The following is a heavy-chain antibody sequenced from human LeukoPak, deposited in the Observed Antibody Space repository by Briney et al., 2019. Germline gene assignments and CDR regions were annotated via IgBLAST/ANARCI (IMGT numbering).Heavy chain of an antibody. CDR3: ARDIWFGELGYYYGMDV. V-gene: IGHV4-30-2*01. CDR2: IYHSGST. J-gene: IGHJ6*02. D-gene: IGHD3-10*01. CDR1: GGSISSGGYS. Sequence: PSQALSLTCAVSGGSISSGGYSWSWIRQPPGKGLEWIGYIYHSGSTYYNPSLKSRVTISVDRSKNQFSLKLSSVTAADTAVYYCARDIWFGELGYYYGMDVWGQGTTVTVSS.